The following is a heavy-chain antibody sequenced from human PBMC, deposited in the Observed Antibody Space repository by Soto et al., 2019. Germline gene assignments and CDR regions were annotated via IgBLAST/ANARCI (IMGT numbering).Heavy chain of an antibody. Sequence: ASVKVSCKASGYTFTSYGISWVRQAPGQGLEWMGWISAYNGNTNYAQKLQGRVTMTTDTSTSTAYMELRSLRSDDTAVYYCARVKVMSGSYYTVLPNWFDPWGQGTLVTVSS. J-gene: IGHJ5*02. CDR1: GYTFTSYG. V-gene: IGHV1-18*01. D-gene: IGHD3-10*01. CDR2: ISAYNGNT. CDR3: ARVKVMSGSYYTVLPNWFDP.